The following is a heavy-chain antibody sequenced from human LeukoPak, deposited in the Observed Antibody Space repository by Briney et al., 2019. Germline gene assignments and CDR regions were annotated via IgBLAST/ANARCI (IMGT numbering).Heavy chain of an antibody. CDR2: IYHSGST. CDR1: GGSISSGGYY. V-gene: IGHV4-31*03. J-gene: IGHJ4*02. D-gene: IGHD6-6*01. Sequence: SQTLSLTCTVSGGSISSGGYYWSWIRQHPGKGLEWIGYIYHSGSTYYNPSLKSRVTISVDRSKNQFSLKLSSVTAADTAVYYCAREEQLDPGRFDYWGQGTLVTVSS. CDR3: AREEQLDPGRFDY.